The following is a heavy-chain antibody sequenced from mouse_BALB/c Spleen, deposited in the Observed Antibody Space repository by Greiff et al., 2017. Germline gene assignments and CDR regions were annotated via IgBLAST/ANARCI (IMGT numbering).Heavy chain of an antibody. CDR2: ISSGSSTI. J-gene: IGHJ3*01. V-gene: IGHV5-17*02. CDR1: GFTFSSFG. CDR3: ARSRGGRYDGFAY. Sequence: EVMLVESGGGLVQPGGSRKLSCAASGFTFSSFGMHWVRQAPEKGLEWVAYISSGSSTIYYADTVKGRFTISRDNPKNTLFLQMTSLRSEDTAMYYCARSRGGRYDGFAYWGQGTLVTVSA. D-gene: IGHD2-14*01.